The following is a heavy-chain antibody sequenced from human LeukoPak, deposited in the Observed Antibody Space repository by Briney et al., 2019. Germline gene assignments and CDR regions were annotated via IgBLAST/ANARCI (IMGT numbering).Heavy chain of an antibody. CDR3: AREGNDSRRGAVWYFDY. V-gene: IGHV3-53*01. D-gene: IGHD3-22*01. CDR1: GVTFSGNY. J-gene: IGHJ4*02. Sequence: PGGALRLSCAASGVTFSGNYMSGGREGPEKGRGWGSVIYSGGSTYYADSVKGRFTISRDNSKNTLYLQMNSLRAEDTAVYYCAREGNDSRRGAVWYFDYWGQGTLVTVSS. CDR2: IYSGGST.